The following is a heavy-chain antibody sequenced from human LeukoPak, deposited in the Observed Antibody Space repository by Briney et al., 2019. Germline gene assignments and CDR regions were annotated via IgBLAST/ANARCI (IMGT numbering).Heavy chain of an antibody. Sequence: GGSLRLSCAASGFTFSSFGMHWVRQAPGKGLEWVAVIWNDGSNEYYADSVKGRFTISRDNSKNTLYLQMNSLRAEDTAVYYCARNGLGDGSGYYIDYWGQGTQVTVSS. CDR2: IWNDGSNE. CDR3: ARNGLGDGSGYYIDY. D-gene: IGHD3-22*01. J-gene: IGHJ4*02. CDR1: GFTFSSFG. V-gene: IGHV3-33*01.